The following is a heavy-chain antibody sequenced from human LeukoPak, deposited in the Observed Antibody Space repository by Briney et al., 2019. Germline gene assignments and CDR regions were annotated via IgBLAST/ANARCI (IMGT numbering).Heavy chain of an antibody. Sequence: GGSLRLSCAASGFTFDDYAMHWVRQAPGKGPEWVSGINWNSGSIGYADSVKGRFTISRDNARKSLYLQMNSLRAEDTALYYCVKDTDYSHSRGYYDYWGQGTLVTVSS. J-gene: IGHJ4*02. CDR1: GFTFDDYA. CDR3: VKDTDYSHSRGYYDY. V-gene: IGHV3-9*01. CDR2: INWNSGSI. D-gene: IGHD3-22*01.